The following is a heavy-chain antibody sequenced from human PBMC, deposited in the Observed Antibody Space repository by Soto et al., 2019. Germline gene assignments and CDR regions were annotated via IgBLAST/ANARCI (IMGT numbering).Heavy chain of an antibody. CDR1: GFSLSTSGVG. CDR2: IYWDDDK. D-gene: IGHD3-3*01. Sequence: QITLKESGPTLVKPTQTLTLTCTFSGFSLSTSGVGVGWIRQPPGKALEWLALIYWDDDKRYSPSLKSRLTTPKDPSKNQVVLTMTNTDPVDTPTYYCAHSVPPPPGFLEWLTLDYWGQGTLVTVSS. CDR3: AHSVPPPPGFLEWLTLDY. V-gene: IGHV2-5*02. J-gene: IGHJ4*02.